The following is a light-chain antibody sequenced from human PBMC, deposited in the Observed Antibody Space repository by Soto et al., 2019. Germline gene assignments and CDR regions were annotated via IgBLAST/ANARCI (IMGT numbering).Light chain of an antibody. CDR2: GDT. Sequence: QSVLTQPPSVSGAPGQRVTISCTGGSSNIGAGYDVHWYQQLPGRAPKLLIYGDTNRPSGVPDRFSGSKSGTSASLASTGLQAEDEADYFCQSYDSSLTGFLVFGGGTKLTVL. CDR1: SSNIGAGYD. J-gene: IGLJ2*01. CDR3: QSYDSSLTGFLV. V-gene: IGLV1-40*01.